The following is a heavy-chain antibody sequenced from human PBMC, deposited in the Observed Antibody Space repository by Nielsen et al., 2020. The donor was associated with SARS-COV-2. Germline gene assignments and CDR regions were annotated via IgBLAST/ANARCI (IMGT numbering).Heavy chain of an antibody. CDR2: INSDGGST. Sequence: VRQAPGKGLVWVSRINSDGGSTSYADSVKGRFTISRDNAKNTLYLQMNSLRAEDTAVYYCARAGVVVVPAAIRYYYYYMDVWGKGTTVTVSS. D-gene: IGHD2-2*02. CDR3: ARAGVVVVPAAIRYYYYYMDV. V-gene: IGHV3-74*01. J-gene: IGHJ6*03.